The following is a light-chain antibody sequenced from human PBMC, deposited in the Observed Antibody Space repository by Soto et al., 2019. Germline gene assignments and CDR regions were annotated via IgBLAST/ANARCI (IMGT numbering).Light chain of an antibody. Sequence: QSALTQPASVSGSPGQSITISCTGTKSDIYTYDYVSWYQQHPGKVPKLIIYDVSRRPSGVSNRFSGSKSGNTASLHISGLQAGDEADYYCSSYRRSNTIVFGTGTKVTVL. CDR1: KSDIYTYDY. J-gene: IGLJ1*01. CDR3: SSYRRSNTIV. V-gene: IGLV2-14*03. CDR2: DVS.